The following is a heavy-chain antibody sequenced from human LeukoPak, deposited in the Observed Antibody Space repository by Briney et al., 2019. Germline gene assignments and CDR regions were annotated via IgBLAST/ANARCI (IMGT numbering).Heavy chain of an antibody. D-gene: IGHD4-17*01. V-gene: IGHV4-4*07. Sequence: SETLSLTCTVSGGSISNFYWNWIRQPAGKGLEWIGRINPSGSTNYNPSLKSRLTMSVDMSKSQFSLELSSVTAADTAIYYCAREYGDFDYWGRGTLVTVSS. J-gene: IGHJ4*02. CDR2: INPSGST. CDR3: AREYGDFDY. CDR1: GGSISNFY.